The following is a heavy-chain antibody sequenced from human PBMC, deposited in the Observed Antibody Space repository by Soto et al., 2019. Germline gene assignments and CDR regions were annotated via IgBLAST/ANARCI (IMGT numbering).Heavy chain of an antibody. CDR2: SSRYNGDS. Sequence: GSVKVSFNSSGYPFTTYNFYLVRQAPGQGLEWMGWSSRYNGDSKYAQKFQGRVFMTTDTSTSTAYMELRSLRADDTALYYCARDFGGWPLDYWGRGTLVTVSS. J-gene: IGHJ4*02. CDR1: GYPFTTYN. D-gene: IGHD6-19*01. V-gene: IGHV1-18*04. CDR3: ARDFGGWPLDY.